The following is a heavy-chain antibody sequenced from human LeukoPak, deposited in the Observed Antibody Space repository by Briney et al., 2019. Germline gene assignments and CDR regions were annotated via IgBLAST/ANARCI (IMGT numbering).Heavy chain of an antibody. Sequence: PGGSLRLSCAASGFTLSSYAMSWVRQAPGKGLEWVSAISGSGGSTYYADSVKGRFTISRDNSKNTLYLQMNSLRAEDTAVYYCAKDPPPSDIVVVVAATAGYWGQGTLVTVSS. J-gene: IGHJ4*02. CDR2: ISGSGGST. V-gene: IGHV3-23*01. D-gene: IGHD2-15*01. CDR3: AKDPPPSDIVVVVAATAGY. CDR1: GFTLSSYA.